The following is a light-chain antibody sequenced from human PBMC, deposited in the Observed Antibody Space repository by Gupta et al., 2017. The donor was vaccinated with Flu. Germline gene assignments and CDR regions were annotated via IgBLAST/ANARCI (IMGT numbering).Light chain of an antibody. CDR1: QSAIGPY. CDR2: EAS. Sequence: EIMLTQSPGTLSLSPGERATLSCRASQSAIGPYLAWYQQKPGQAPRLVIYEASNRASGIPDRFSGSESGTEFTLTISRLEPEDFAVYYCQHYGSSPLTFGGGTKVEI. V-gene: IGKV3-20*01. CDR3: QHYGSSPLT. J-gene: IGKJ4*01.